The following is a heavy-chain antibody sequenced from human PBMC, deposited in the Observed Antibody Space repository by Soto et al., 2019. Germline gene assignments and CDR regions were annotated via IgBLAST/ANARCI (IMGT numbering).Heavy chain of an antibody. CDR2: IWYDGSNK. J-gene: IGHJ4*02. CDR1: GFTFSSYG. Sequence: GGSLRLSCAASGFTFSSYGMHWVRQAPGKGLEWVAVIWYDGSNKYYADSVKGRFTISRDNSKNTLYLQMNSLRAEDTAVYYCARDNYYGSGSYPGGWGFDYWGQGTLVTVSS. D-gene: IGHD3-10*01. CDR3: ARDNYYGSGSYPGGWGFDY. V-gene: IGHV3-33*01.